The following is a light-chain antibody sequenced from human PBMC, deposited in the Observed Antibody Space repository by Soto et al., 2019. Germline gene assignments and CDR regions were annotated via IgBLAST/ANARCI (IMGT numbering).Light chain of an antibody. CDR3: SSYAGNNNFVV. CDR1: SSDVGAYQY. J-gene: IGLJ2*01. CDR2: EVT. Sequence: QSALTQPPSASGSPGQSVTIACTGTSSDVGAYQYVPWYQQHPGKAPKLLIYEVTKRPSGVPGRFSGSKSGNTASLTVSGLQAEDEADYYCSSYAGNNNFVVFGGGTKLTVL. V-gene: IGLV2-8*01.